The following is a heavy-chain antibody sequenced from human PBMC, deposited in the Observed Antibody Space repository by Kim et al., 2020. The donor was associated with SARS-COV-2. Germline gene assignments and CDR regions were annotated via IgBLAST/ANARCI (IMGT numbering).Heavy chain of an antibody. V-gene: IGHV3-30-3*01. D-gene: IGHD3-10*01. CDR2: ISYDGSNK. CDR1: GFTFSSYP. J-gene: IGHJ4*02. CDR3: ASEILWFGELRTDY. Sequence: GGSLRLSCAASGFTFSSYPMHWVRQAPGKGLEWVAVISYDGSNKYYADSVKGRFTISRDNSKNTLYLQMNSLRAEDTAVYYCASEILWFGELRTDYWGQGTLVTVSS.